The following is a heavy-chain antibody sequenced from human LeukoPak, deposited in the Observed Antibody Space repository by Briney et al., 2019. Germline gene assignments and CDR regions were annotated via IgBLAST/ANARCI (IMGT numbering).Heavy chain of an antibody. CDR1: GFTFSRYW. CDR2: IKQDGSEK. D-gene: IGHD4-17*01. Sequence: GGSLRLSCAASGFTFSRYWMSWVRQPPGKGLEWVANIKQDGSEKYYVDSVKGRFTISRDNAKNSLYLQMNSLRAEDTAEYYCAKGTVTSYYYYGMDVWGQGTTVTVSS. J-gene: IGHJ6*02. CDR3: AKGTVTSYYYYGMDV. V-gene: IGHV3-7*01.